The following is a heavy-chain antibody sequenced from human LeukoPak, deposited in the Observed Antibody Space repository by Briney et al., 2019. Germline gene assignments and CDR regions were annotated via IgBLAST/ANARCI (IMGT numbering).Heavy chain of an antibody. D-gene: IGHD3-10*01. Sequence: PGGSLRLSCAASGITFSSYAMSWVRQAPGKGLEWVSAISGSGGSTYYADSVKGRFTISRDNSKNTLYLQMNSLRVEDAAVYYCSKDLTSDFGGDLDPWGQGTLVTVSS. CDR3: SKDLTSDFGGDLDP. V-gene: IGHV3-23*01. CDR1: GITFSSYA. J-gene: IGHJ5*02. CDR2: ISGSGGST.